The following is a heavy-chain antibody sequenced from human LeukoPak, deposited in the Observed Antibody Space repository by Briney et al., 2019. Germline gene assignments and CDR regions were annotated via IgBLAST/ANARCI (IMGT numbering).Heavy chain of an antibody. Sequence: GGSLRLSCAASGFTFSSYAMSWVRQAPGKGLEWVSAISGSGGSTYYADSVKGRFTISRDNSKNTLYLQMNSMSAEATAVYYCAKGVVVTAILGFDYWGQGTLVTVSS. J-gene: IGHJ4*02. CDR1: GFTFSSYA. CDR2: ISGSGGST. CDR3: AKGVVVTAILGFDY. V-gene: IGHV3-23*01. D-gene: IGHD2-21*02.